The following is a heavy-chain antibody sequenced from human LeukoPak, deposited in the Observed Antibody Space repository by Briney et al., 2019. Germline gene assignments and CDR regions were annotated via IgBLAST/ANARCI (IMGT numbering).Heavy chain of an antibody. CDR3: AKDLYYYGSGSHEKYFDY. CDR2: IRYDGSNK. Sequence: SGGSLRLSCAASGFTFSSYGMHWVRQAPGKGLEWVAFIRYDGSNKYYADSVKGRFTIARDNSKNTLYLQMNSLRAEDTAVYYCAKDLYYYGSGSHEKYFDYWGQGTLVTVSS. V-gene: IGHV3-30*02. CDR1: GFTFSSYG. J-gene: IGHJ4*02. D-gene: IGHD3-10*01.